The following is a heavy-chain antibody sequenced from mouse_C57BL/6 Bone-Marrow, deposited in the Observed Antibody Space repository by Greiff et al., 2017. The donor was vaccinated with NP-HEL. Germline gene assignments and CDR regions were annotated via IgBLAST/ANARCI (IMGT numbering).Heavy chain of an antibody. D-gene: IGHD2-3*01. Sequence: DVMLVESGGDLVKPGGSLKLSCAASGFTFSSYGMSWVRQTPDKRLEWVATISSGGSYTYYPDSVKGRFTISRDNAKNTLYLQMSSLKSEDTAMYYCARHRWLLPWYFDVWGTGTTVTVSS. V-gene: IGHV5-6*02. CDR2: ISSGGSYT. CDR3: ARHRWLLPWYFDV. J-gene: IGHJ1*03. CDR1: GFTFSSYG.